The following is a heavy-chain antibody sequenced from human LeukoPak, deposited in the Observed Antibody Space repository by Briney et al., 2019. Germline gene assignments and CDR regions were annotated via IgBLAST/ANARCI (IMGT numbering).Heavy chain of an antibody. CDR2: IYYSGST. D-gene: IGHD3-3*01. CDR1: GGSISSGGYY. J-gene: IGHJ4*02. V-gene: IGHV4-31*03. Sequence: SETLSLTCTVSGGSISSGGYYWSWIRQHPGKGLEWIGYIYYSGSTYYNPSLKSRVTISVDTSKNQFSLKLSSVTAADTAVYYCATLITIFGVVNAYFDYWGQGTLVTVSS. CDR3: ATLITIFGVVNAYFDY.